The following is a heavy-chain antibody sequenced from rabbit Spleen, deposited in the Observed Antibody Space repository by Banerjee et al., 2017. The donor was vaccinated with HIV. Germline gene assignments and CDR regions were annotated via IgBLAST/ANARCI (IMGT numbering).Heavy chain of an antibody. CDR3: ARGYAWNYGADV. D-gene: IGHD2-1*01. V-gene: IGHV1S40*01. Sequence: QSLEESGGALVKPGASLTLTCTVSGFSFSSAYWICWVRQAPGKGLEWIACIYTGDGNTYYATWAKGRFTVSKTSSTVDLKMTSLTAADTATYFCARGYAWNYGADVWGQGTLVTVS. CDR1: GFSFSSAYW. J-gene: IGHJ3*01. CDR2: IYTGDGNT.